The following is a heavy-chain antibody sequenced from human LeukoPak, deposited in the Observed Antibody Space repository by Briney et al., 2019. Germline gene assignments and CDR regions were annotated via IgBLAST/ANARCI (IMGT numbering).Heavy chain of an antibody. V-gene: IGHV3-48*01. Sequence: GGSLRLSCAASGFTLRNYNMDWVRQAPGKGLEWLSFISGNSRTIYYADSVKGRFTISRDNGKNSLYLQMNSLRAEDTAVYYCARRSGNDYGDYSLWGQGTLVTVSS. CDR3: ARRSGNDYGDYSL. CDR2: ISGNSRTI. CDR1: GFTLRNYN. D-gene: IGHD4-17*01. J-gene: IGHJ4*02.